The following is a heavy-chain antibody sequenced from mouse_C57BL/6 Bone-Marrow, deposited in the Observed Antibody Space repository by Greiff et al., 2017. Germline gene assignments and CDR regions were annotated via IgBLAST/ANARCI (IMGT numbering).Heavy chain of an antibody. D-gene: IGHD1-1*01. J-gene: IGHJ4*01. CDR2: IYPGNGDT. CDR3: ARWDYYGSSSYYYAMDY. CDR1: GYTFTSYN. V-gene: IGHV1-12*01. Sequence: QVQLKQSGAELVRPGASVKMSCKASGYTFTSYNMHWVKQTPRQGLEWIGAIYPGNGDTSYNQKFKGKATLTVDKSSSTAYMQLSSLTSEDSAVYFGARWDYYGSSSYYYAMDYWGQGTSVTVSS.